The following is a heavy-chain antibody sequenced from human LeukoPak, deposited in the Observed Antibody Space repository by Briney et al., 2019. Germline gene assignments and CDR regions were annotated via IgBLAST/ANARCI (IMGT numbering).Heavy chain of an antibody. Sequence: GGSLRLSCAASGFTFSDHYMDWVRQAPGKGLKCVARVRKKANSYTTEYAASVEGRFTISRDDSESSLFLQMNSLKTEDTAVYYCARVTMTHFVFDFWGEGTPVTVSS. CDR3: ARVTMTHFVFDF. CDR2: VRKKANSYTT. J-gene: IGHJ4*02. V-gene: IGHV3-72*01. CDR1: GFTFSDHY. D-gene: IGHD4/OR15-4a*01.